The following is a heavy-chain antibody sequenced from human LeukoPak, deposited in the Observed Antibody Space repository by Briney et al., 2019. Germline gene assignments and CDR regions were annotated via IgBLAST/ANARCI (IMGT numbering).Heavy chain of an antibody. J-gene: IGHJ5*02. Sequence: PGRSLRLSCAASGFNFSSYGMHWVRQAPGKGLEWISYISSSGSSIYYADSVKGRFTISRDNTKSSLFLQMNSLRAEDTAVYYCAREVVTTVIGNWFDPWGQGTLVTVSS. CDR3: AREVVTTVIGNWFDP. D-gene: IGHD4-11*01. CDR2: ISSSGSSI. CDR1: GFNFSSYG. V-gene: IGHV3-48*03.